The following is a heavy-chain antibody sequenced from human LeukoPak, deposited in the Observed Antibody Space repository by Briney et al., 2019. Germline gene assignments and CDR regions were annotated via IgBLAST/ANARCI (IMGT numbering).Heavy chain of an antibody. CDR2: ISYDGSNK. CDR1: GFTFSSYA. V-gene: IGHV3-30-3*01. D-gene: IGHD3-16*01. Sequence: PGRSLRLSCAASGFTFSSYAMHWVRQAPGKGLEWVAVISYDGSNKYYADSVKGRFTISRDNSKNTLYLQMNSLRAEDTAVYYCAREMAMGGWGQGTLVTVPS. CDR3: AREMAMGG. J-gene: IGHJ4*02.